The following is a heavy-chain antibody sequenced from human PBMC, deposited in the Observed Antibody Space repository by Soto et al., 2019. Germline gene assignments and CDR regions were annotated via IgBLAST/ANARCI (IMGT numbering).Heavy chain of an antibody. Sequence: TGGSLRLSCVASRITFIGYWMSWVRQAPGRGLEWVATIRQDGGQMFYVDSVKGRFTISRDRAKNSLYLQINSLTVEETALYYCSTTGGYWGQGILVTVSS. J-gene: IGHJ4*02. CDR3: STTGGY. CDR2: IRQDGGQM. CDR1: RITFIGYW. D-gene: IGHD2-8*02. V-gene: IGHV3-7*05.